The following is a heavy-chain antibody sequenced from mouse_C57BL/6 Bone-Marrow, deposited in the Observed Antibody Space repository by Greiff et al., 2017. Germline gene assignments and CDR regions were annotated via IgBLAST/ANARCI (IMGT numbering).Heavy chain of an antibody. D-gene: IGHD1-1*01. J-gene: IGHJ1*03. V-gene: IGHV1-85*01. CDR1: GYTFTSYD. Sequence: QVQLQQSGPELVKPGASVKLSCKASGYTFTSYDINWVKQRPGQGLEWIGWIYPGNGSTKYNEKFKGKATLTVDTSSSTAYMELHSLTSEHSAVYFCERLASDGSSGDWYFDVGGTGTTVTVSS. CDR2: IYPGNGST. CDR3: ERLASDGSSGDWYFDV.